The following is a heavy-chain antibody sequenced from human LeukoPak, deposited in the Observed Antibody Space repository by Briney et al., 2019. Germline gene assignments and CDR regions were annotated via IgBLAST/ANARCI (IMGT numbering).Heavy chain of an antibody. D-gene: IGHD2-15*01. Sequence: SETLSLTCTVSGGSISSGSYFWSWIRQPAGKGLEWIGRIYTSGSTNYNPSLKSRVTISVDTSKNQFSLKLSSVTAADTAVYYCASDRIEVDAFDIWGQGPMVTVSS. J-gene: IGHJ3*02. V-gene: IGHV4-61*02. CDR1: GGSISSGSYF. CDR3: ASDRIEVDAFDI. CDR2: IYTSGST.